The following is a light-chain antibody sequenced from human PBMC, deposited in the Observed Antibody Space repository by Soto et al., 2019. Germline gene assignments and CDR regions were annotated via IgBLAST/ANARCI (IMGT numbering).Light chain of an antibody. Sequence: EIVLTQFPGTLSLSPGERATLSCRASQSVTSNSLAWYQQKVGRAPRVLIYGASNRATGIPARFSGSGSGTDFTLTISSLEPEDFAVYFCQQYSDLPMTFGQGTRLEIK. CDR1: QSVTSNS. V-gene: IGKV3-20*01. CDR2: GAS. J-gene: IGKJ5*01. CDR3: QQYSDLPMT.